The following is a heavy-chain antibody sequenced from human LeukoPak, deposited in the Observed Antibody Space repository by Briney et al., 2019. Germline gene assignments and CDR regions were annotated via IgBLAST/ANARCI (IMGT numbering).Heavy chain of an antibody. CDR1: RFTFSSYG. CDR2: ISYDGSNK. J-gene: IGHJ4*02. V-gene: IGHV3-30*18. D-gene: IGHD3-22*01. CDR3: AKQSLYDSSGHFHY. Sequence: PGRSLRLSCAASRFTFSSYGMHWVRQAPGKGLEWVAVISYDGSNKYYADSVKGRFTISRDNSKNTLFLRMNSLRAEDTAVYFCAKQSLYDSSGHFHYWGQGTLVTVSS.